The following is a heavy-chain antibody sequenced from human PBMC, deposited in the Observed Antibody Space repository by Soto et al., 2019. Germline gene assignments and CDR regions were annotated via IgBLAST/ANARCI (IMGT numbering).Heavy chain of an antibody. CDR3: ARVDSYGPYYYYYGMDV. J-gene: IGHJ6*02. D-gene: IGHD5-18*01. V-gene: IGHV5-10-1*01. CDR1: VYSFTSYW. CDR2: IEPSDSYT. Sequence: ESLKISCKGSVYSFTSYWISWVRQIPGKGLEWMGRIEPSDSYTNYSPSFQGHVTISADKSISTAYLQWSSLKASDTAMYYCARVDSYGPYYYYYGMDVWGQGTTVTVSS.